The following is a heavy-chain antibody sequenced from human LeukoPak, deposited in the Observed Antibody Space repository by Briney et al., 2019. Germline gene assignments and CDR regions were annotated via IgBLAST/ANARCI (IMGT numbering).Heavy chain of an antibody. CDR2: INVEGNYI. V-gene: IGHV3-74*01. D-gene: IGHD3-22*01. J-gene: IGHJ4*02. CDR3: ARDLTGPYDH. CDR1: GFTVSTYW. Sequence: PGGSLRLSCAASGFTVSTYWMHWIRQAPGKGLVWVARINVEGNYIDYAESVKGRFTISRDSAKNILYLQMNSLRAEDTAVYSCARDLTGPYDHWGQGTLVTVSS.